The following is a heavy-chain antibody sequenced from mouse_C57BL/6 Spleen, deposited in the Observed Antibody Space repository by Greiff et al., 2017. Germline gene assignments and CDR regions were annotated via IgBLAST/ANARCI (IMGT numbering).Heavy chain of an antibody. D-gene: IGHD2-4*01. CDR2: IYPGDGDT. CDR1: GYAFSSYW. CDR3: ASGEDYDGLAY. J-gene: IGHJ3*01. Sequence: QVQLQQSGAELVKPGASVKISCKASGYAFSSYWMNWVKQRPGKGLEWIGQIYPGDGDTNSNGKFKGKATLTADKSSSTAYMQLSSLTSEDSAVYFCASGEDYDGLAYWGQGTLVTVSA. V-gene: IGHV1-80*01.